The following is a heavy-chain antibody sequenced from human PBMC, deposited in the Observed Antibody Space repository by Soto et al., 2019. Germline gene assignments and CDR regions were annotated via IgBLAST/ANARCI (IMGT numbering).Heavy chain of an antibody. Sequence: EVQLLESGGGLVQPGGSLRLSCAASGFTFSSDAMSWVRQAPAKGLEWVSTVSGSGGSTYYADSVKGRFTISRDNSKNTLYLQMNSMRAEDTAIYYCAKLPLMTTVAYFAYWGQGTLVTVSS. D-gene: IGHD4-4*01. CDR1: GFTFSSDA. CDR2: VSGSGGST. CDR3: AKLPLMTTVAYFAY. J-gene: IGHJ4*02. V-gene: IGHV3-23*01.